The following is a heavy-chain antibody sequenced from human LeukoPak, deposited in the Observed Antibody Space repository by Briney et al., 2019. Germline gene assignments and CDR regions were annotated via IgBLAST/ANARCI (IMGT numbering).Heavy chain of an antibody. Sequence: ASVKVSCKASGYPFTTYGLIWVRQAPGRGPEWLGWISANNGNRKAAQKFRDRLNMTTDAATQTAYMHLTSLSSDDTAMYFCARTVGNRADPWGQGSLVIVSP. D-gene: IGHD1-14*01. CDR1: GYPFTTYG. CDR3: ARTVGNRADP. V-gene: IGHV1-18*01. CDR2: ISANNGNR. J-gene: IGHJ5*02.